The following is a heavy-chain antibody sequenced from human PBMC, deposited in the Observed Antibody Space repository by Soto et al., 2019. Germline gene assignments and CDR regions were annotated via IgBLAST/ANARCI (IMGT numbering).Heavy chain of an antibody. CDR1: GGTFSSYT. CDR2: IIPILGIA. J-gene: IGHJ4*02. Sequence: SVKVSCKASGGTFSSYTISWVRQAPGQGLEWMGRIIPILGIANYAQKFQGRVTITADKSTSTAYMELSSLRSEDTAVYYCAREVWTGYSSSWPDYWGQGTLVTVSS. D-gene: IGHD6-13*01. V-gene: IGHV1-69*04. CDR3: AREVWTGYSSSWPDY.